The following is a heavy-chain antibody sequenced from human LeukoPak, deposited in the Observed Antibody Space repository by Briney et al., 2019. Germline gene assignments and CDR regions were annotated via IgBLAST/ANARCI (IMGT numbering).Heavy chain of an antibody. CDR2: INPNSGGT. Sequence: ASVKVSCKASGYTFSDFYMHWVRQAPGQGLEWMGWINPNSGGTRDAQKFQGRVTMTRDTSISTAYMELSSLRSEDTAVYYCARQGSGSYYHLYYYYYYGMDVWGKGTTVTVSS. J-gene: IGHJ6*04. V-gene: IGHV1-2*02. CDR3: ARQGSGSYYHLYYYYYYGMDV. D-gene: IGHD3-10*01. CDR1: GYTFSDFY.